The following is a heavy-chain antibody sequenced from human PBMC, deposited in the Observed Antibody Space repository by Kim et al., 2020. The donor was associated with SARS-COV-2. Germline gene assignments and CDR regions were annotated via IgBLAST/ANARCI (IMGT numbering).Heavy chain of an antibody. V-gene: IGHV1-46*01. CDR3: ARTRYHDFWSSYSEVQYYGMDV. CDR1: GYAFTNYY. D-gene: IGHD3-3*01. CDR2: INPSGGST. J-gene: IGHJ6*02. Sequence: ASVKVSCKASGYAFTNYYIHWVRQAPGQGLEWMGIINPSGGSTSYTQKFQGRVTMTRDTSTSTVYMELSSLRSDDTAMYYCARTRYHDFWSSYSEVQYYGMDVWGQGTTVTVSS.